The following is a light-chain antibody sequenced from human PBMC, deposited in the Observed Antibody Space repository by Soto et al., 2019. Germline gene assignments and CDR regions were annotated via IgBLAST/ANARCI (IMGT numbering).Light chain of an antibody. Sequence: QSALTQPASVSGSPGQSITISCTGTSSDVGGYNYVSWYQQHPGKAPRLIIYEVSDRPSGISNRFSGSKSGNTASLTISGLQAEDEADYYCFSYTNSNTRLFGGGTKLTVL. CDR2: EVS. CDR3: FSYTNSNTRL. CDR1: SSDVGGYNY. J-gene: IGLJ3*02. V-gene: IGLV2-14*01.